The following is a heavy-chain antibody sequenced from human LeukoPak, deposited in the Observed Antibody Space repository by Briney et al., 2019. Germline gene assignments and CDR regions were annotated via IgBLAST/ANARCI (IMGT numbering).Heavy chain of an antibody. Sequence: SVKVSCKASGGTFSSYAISWVRQVPGQGLEWMGGIIPIFGTANYAQKFQGRVTITADESTSTAYMELSSLRSEDTAVYYCARLVADYVSPGLSDKNFDYWGQGTLVTVSS. J-gene: IGHJ4*02. D-gene: IGHD3-16*01. CDR2: IIPIFGTA. V-gene: IGHV1-69*13. CDR3: ARLVADYVSPGLSDKNFDY. CDR1: GGTFSSYA.